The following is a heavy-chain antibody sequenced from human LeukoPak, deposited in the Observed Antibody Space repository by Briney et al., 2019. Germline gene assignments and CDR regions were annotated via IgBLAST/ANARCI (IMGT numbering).Heavy chain of an antibody. Sequence: PSETLSLTCTVSGGSISSGGYYWSWIRQHPGTGLEWIGYIYYSGSTYYNPSLKSRITISVDTSKNQFSLKLSSVTAADTAVYYCARTGTRGYYYDSSGYYAFDIWDQGTMVTVSS. D-gene: IGHD3-22*01. V-gene: IGHV4-31*03. J-gene: IGHJ3*02. CDR1: GGSISSGGYY. CDR2: IYYSGST. CDR3: ARTGTRGYYYDSSGYYAFDI.